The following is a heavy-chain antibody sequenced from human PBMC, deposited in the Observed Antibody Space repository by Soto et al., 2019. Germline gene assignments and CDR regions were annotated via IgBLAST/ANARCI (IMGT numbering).Heavy chain of an antibody. CDR2: IWYDGSNK. V-gene: IGHV3-33*01. Sequence: QVQLVESGGGVVQPGRSLRLSCAASGFTFSSYGMHWVRQAPGKGLEWVAVIWYDGSNKYYADSVKGRFTISRDNSKNTLYRQRISLRAEDTAVYYCARERLRCLPRGSAAFDIWGQGTMVTVSS. D-gene: IGHD2-21*01. CDR1: GFTFSSYG. J-gene: IGHJ3*02. CDR3: ARERLRCLPRGSAAFDI.